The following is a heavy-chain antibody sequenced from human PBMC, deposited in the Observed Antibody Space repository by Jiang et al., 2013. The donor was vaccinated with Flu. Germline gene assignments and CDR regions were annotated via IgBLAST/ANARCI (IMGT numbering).Heavy chain of an antibody. D-gene: IGHD6-13*01. Sequence: LLKPSETLSLTCAVYGGSFSGYYWSWIRQPPGKGLEWIGEINHSGSTNYNPSLKSRVTISVDTSKNQFSLKLSSVTAADTAVYYCARGPAAAAGTRRFDYWGQGTLVTVSS. CDR3: ARGPAAAAGTRRFDY. V-gene: IGHV4-34*01. J-gene: IGHJ4*02. CDR1: GGSFSGYY. CDR2: INHSGST.